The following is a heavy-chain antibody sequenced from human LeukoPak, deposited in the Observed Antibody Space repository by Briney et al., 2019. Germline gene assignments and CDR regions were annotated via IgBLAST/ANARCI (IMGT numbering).Heavy chain of an antibody. D-gene: IGHD5-12*01. CDR1: GFTFSSYS. V-gene: IGHV3-21*01. J-gene: IGHJ4*02. CDR2: ISSGSSYI. Sequence: GGSLRLSCAASGFTFSSYSMNWVRQAPGKGLEWVSSISSGSSYIYYADSVKGRFTISRDNAKNSLYLQMNSLRAEDTAVYYCARDDHSGYDSSDYWGQGTLVTVSS. CDR3: ARDDHSGYDSSDY.